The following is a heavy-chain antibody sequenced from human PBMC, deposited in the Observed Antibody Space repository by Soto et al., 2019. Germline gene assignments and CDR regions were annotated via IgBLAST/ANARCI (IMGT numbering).Heavy chain of an antibody. CDR1: GYSLTSYW. J-gene: IGHJ1*01. V-gene: IGHV5-10-1*01. CDR2: IDPSDSYT. CDR3: ARHEGNYFPHPFQH. Sequence: PGESLKISCKGSGYSLTSYWISWVRQMPGKGLEWMGRIDPSDSYTNYSPSFQGHVTISADKSISTAYLQWSSLKASDTAMYYCARHEGNYFPHPFQHWGQGTRVTVSS. D-gene: IGHD3-10*01.